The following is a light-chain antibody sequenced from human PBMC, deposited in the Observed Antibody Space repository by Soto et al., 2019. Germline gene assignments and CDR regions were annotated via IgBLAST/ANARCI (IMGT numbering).Light chain of an antibody. Sequence: DIGMRQSPATVSVSXGERATLPCRPGRSVGILLARHQQKPGQAPRVXXHGATTRAKGSPPRFSCSGSGTEFTRTISSLQSEDFAVYYCQQYNNWPRTFGQGTKVDIK. CDR1: RSVGIL. V-gene: IGKV3-15*01. J-gene: IGKJ1*01. CDR3: QQYNNWPRT. CDR2: GAT.